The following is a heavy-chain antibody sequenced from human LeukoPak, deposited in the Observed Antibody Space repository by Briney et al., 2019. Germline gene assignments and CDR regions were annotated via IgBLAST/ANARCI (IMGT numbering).Heavy chain of an antibody. Sequence: SETLSLTCTVSGGSISNYYWSWIRQPPGKGLEWIAYINYSGSTNYNPSLKSRVTISVDTSKNQFSLKLSSVTAADTAVYYCARGRKYYDFWSGYYSNFDYWGQGTLVTVSS. V-gene: IGHV4-59*12. CDR2: INYSGST. CDR3: ARGRKYYDFWSGYYSNFDY. J-gene: IGHJ4*02. CDR1: GGSISNYY. D-gene: IGHD3-3*01.